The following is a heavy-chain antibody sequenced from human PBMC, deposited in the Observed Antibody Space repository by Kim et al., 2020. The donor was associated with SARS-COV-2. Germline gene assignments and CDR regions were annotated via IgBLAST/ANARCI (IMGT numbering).Heavy chain of an antibody. D-gene: IGHD3-10*01. CDR3: ARDGIGEECIDY. J-gene: IGHJ4*02. V-gene: IGHV3-33*01. CDR1: GFTFSSYG. Sequence: GGSLRLSCAASGFTFSSYGMHWVRQAPGKGLEWVAVIWYDGSNKYYADSVKGRFTISRDNSKNTLYLQMNSLRAEDTAVYYCARDGIGEECIDYWGQGTLVTVSS. CDR2: IWYDGSNK.